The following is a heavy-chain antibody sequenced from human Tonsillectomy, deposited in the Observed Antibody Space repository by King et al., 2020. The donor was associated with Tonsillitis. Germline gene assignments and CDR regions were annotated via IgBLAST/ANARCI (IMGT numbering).Heavy chain of an antibody. V-gene: IGHV3-66*01. CDR3: ARSPVADTPHSLYYYYYYMDV. Sequence: DVQLVESGGGLVQPGGSLRLSCTASGFTVNNNYMSWVRQAPGKGLEWVSVIYSGGSTYYADSVKGRFTISRDNSKNTLYLQMNSLRAADTAVYYCARSPVADTPHSLYYYYYYMDVWGKGTTVTVSS. D-gene: IGHD6-19*01. CDR1: GFTVNNNY. J-gene: IGHJ6*03. CDR2: IYSGGST.